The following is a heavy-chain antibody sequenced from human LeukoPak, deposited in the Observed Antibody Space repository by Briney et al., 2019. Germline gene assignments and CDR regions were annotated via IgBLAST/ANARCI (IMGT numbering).Heavy chain of an antibody. J-gene: IGHJ4*02. D-gene: IGHD1-26*01. CDR1: GFSFRNYA. CDR3: ARGLVGGHHFDY. CDR2: INTDGRIT. V-gene: IGHV3-64*02. Sequence: PGGSLGLSCVASGFSFRNYAIHWVRQAPGKGLEYVSVINTDGRITYYADSVKGRFTISRDNSKNTLYLQMNSLRAEDTAVYYCARGLVGGHHFDYWGQGTLVTVSS.